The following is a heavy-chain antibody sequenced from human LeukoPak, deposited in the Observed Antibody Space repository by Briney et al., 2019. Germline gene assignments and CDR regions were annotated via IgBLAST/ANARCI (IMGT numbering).Heavy chain of an antibody. V-gene: IGHV3-30-3*01. D-gene: IGHD2-15*01. CDR1: GFTFSSYA. Sequence: SGGSLRLSCAVSGFTFSSYAMHWVRQAPGKGLEWVAVISLDGSNENYADSVKGRFTISRDNSKNTLYLQMNSLRAEDTAVYYCANKNYREYCRGGICYSLDYWGQGTLVTVSS. CDR2: ISLDGSNE. J-gene: IGHJ4*02. CDR3: ANKNYREYCRGGICYSLDY.